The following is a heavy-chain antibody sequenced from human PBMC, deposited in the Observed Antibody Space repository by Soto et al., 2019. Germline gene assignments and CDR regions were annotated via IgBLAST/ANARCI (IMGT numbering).Heavy chain of an antibody. V-gene: IGHV1-8*01. CDR3: ATCIRGVIIKNWFDP. CDR2: MNPNSGNT. D-gene: IGHD3-10*01. J-gene: IGHJ5*02. CDR1: GYTFTSYD. Sequence: ASVKVSCKASGYTFTSYDINWVRQATGQGLEWMGWMNPNSGNTGYAQKFQGRVTMTRNTSISTAYMERSSLRSEDTAVYYCATCIRGVIIKNWFDPWGQGTMVTVSS.